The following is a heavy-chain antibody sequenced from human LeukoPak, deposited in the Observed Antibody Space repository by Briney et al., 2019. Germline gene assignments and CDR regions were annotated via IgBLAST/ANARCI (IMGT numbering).Heavy chain of an antibody. D-gene: IGHD1-26*01. Sequence: GGSLRLSCAASGFTFSSYSMNWVRQAPGKGLEWVSSISSSSSYIYYADSVKGRFTISRDNAKNSLYLQMNSLRAEDTAVYSCAREGVVGATYYLDYWGQGTLVTVSS. CDR3: AREGVVGATYYLDY. J-gene: IGHJ4*02. CDR2: ISSSSSYI. CDR1: GFTFSSYS. V-gene: IGHV3-21*01.